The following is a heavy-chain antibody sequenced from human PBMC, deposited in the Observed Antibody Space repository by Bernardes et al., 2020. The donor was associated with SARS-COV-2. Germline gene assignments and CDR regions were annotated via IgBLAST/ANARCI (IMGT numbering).Heavy chain of an antibody. CDR3: ARGDYGGNTGWFDP. J-gene: IGHJ5*02. CDR1: GGSISSGGYY. CDR2: IYYSGST. Sequence: SETLSRTCTVSGGSISSGGYYWSWIRQHPGTGLEWIGYIYYSGSTYYNPSLKSRVTISVDTSKNQFSLKLSSVTAADTAVYYCARGDYGGNTGWFDPWGHGTLVTVSS. V-gene: IGHV4-31*03. D-gene: IGHD4-17*01.